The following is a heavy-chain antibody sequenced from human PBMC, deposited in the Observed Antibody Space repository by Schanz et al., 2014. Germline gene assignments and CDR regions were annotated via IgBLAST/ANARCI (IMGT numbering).Heavy chain of an antibody. CDR1: GFSVSTNY. J-gene: IGHJ3*01. D-gene: IGHD2-21*01. CDR3: ARDEGRDGYNLAFDV. CDR2: LYINAGST. V-gene: IGHV3-53*01. Sequence: EAQLVESGGGLIQPGGSLRLSCAVSGFSVSTNYMSWARQAPGKGLEWILSLYINAGSTRYADSVKGRFFISRDTSKNTLFLQMNSLTADATAIYFCARDEGRDGYNLAFDVWGQGTLVTVSS.